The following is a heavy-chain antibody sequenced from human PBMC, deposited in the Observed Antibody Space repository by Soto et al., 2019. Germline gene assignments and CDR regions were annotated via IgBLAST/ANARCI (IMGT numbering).Heavy chain of an antibody. V-gene: IGHV1-58*01. Sequence: EASVTVSCKASGFTFTSSAFQWVRQARGQRLEWIGWIAVGSGYTNDAQRFQDRVTLTRDMSTATTYMELSRLTSEDTAIYYCAADATAWQQMVPSDYWGQGTQVTVS. J-gene: IGHJ4*02. CDR3: AADATAWQQMVPSDY. D-gene: IGHD2-8*01. CDR1: GFTFTSSA. CDR2: IAVGSGYT.